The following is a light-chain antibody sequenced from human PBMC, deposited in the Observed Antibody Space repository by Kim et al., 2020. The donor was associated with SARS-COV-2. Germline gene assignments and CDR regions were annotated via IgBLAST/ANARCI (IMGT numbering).Light chain of an antibody. Sequence: SSTIAWCPQKPSHAPRLLMYGAPPRATGLPARFSGSGSGTEFSLTISSLQSEDFALYYCQKYNNWPTYPFGQGTKLEIK. CDR3: QKYNNWPTYP. V-gene: IGKV3-15*01. CDR2: GAP. CDR1: SST. J-gene: IGKJ2*01.